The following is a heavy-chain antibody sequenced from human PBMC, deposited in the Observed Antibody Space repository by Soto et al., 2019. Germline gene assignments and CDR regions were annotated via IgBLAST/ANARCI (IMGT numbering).Heavy chain of an antibody. CDR1: GGSFSGYY. D-gene: IGHD2-15*01. Sequence: QVQLQQWGAGLLKPSETLSLTCAVYGGSFSGYYWSWIRQPPGKGLEWIGEINHSGSTNYNPSLKSRVTISVDTSKNQFSLKRCAATAADTDVYYFARAATRYCSGGSCYSGRDSWGQGTLVTVSS. V-gene: IGHV4-34*01. CDR3: ARAATRYCSGGSCYSGRDS. CDR2: INHSGST. J-gene: IGHJ4*02.